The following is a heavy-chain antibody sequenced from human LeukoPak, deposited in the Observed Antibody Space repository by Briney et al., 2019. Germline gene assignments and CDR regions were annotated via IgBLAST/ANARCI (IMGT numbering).Heavy chain of an antibody. Sequence: GGSLRLSCAASGFTFDDYAMHWVRQAPGKGLEWVAVISYDGSNKYYADSVKGRFTISRDNSKNTLYLQMNSLRAEDTAVYYCARDLDPQRQIVVALGYWGQGTLVTVSS. D-gene: IGHD3-22*01. V-gene: IGHV3-30-3*01. CDR3: ARDLDPQRQIVVALGY. J-gene: IGHJ4*02. CDR1: GFTFDDYA. CDR2: ISYDGSNK.